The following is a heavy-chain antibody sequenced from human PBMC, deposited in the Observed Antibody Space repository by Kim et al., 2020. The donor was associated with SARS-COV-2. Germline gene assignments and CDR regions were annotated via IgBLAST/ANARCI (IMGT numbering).Heavy chain of an antibody. CDR3: AKDELGGFDY. V-gene: IGHV3-23*01. J-gene: IGHJ4*02. CDR2: ST. Sequence: STYYADSVKGRFTISRDNSKNTLYLQMNSLRAEDTAVYYCAKDELGGFDYWGQGTLVTVSS. D-gene: IGHD7-27*01.